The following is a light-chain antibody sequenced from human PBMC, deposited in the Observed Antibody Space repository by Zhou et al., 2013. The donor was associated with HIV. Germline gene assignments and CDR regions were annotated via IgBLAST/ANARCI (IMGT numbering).Light chain of an antibody. CDR2: EAS. Sequence: DIQMTQSPSTLSASVGDRVTITCRASQTINIWLAWYQQKPGKAPKLLIYEASTLESGVPSRFSGSGSGTEFSLTITSLQPDDFATYFCQQYKTVPLTFGGGTRV. J-gene: IGKJ4*01. CDR1: QTINIW. V-gene: IGKV1-5*03. CDR3: QQYKTVPLT.